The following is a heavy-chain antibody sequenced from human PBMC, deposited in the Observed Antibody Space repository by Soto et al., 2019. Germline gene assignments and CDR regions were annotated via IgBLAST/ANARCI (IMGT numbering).Heavy chain of an antibody. V-gene: IGHV3-23*01. Sequence: EVQLLESGGGLEQAGGSLRVSCAASGFTFKSYAMTWVRQAPGKGLEWVSSVSGGGGGTYYADSVKGRFTISRDNPKNTVYLQTNSLRAEDTGVYYCARGGYCTTITCYANFFYMDVWGKGTSVTVSS. CDR1: GFTFKSYA. CDR2: VSGGGGGT. J-gene: IGHJ6*03. D-gene: IGHD2-2*01. CDR3: ARGGYCTTITCYANFFYMDV.